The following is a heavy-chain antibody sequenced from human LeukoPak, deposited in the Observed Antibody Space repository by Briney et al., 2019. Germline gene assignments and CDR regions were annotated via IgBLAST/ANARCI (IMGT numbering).Heavy chain of an antibody. V-gene: IGHV3-7*01. D-gene: IGHD2-8*01. CDR2: IKGDGSEK. CDR1: GFTFSAYW. CDR3: ARGGFGYVYFDY. Sequence: SGGSLRLSCAASGFTFSAYWMSWVRQAPGKGLEWVAHIKGDGSEKYSVDSVKGRFTISRDNAKSSLYLQMNSLRAEDTALYYCARGGFGYVYFDYWGQGSLVTVSA. J-gene: IGHJ4*02.